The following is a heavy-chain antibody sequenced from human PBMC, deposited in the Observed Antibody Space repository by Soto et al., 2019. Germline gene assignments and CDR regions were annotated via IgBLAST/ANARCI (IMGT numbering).Heavy chain of an antibody. V-gene: IGHV1-46*01. D-gene: IGHD2-15*01. CDR1: GFSFRRYF. CDR3: ARDYSQSNGTTAASSGFDT. J-gene: IGHJ5*02. Sequence: SDASGFSFRRYFMLWSRPAPDAGLEWMGIINPSGDSRNYAQKFQGRVTITRDTSTSTVYMDLSSLRYEDTAVYYCARDYSQSNGTTAASSGFDTWGQGTLVTV. CDR2: INPSGDSR.